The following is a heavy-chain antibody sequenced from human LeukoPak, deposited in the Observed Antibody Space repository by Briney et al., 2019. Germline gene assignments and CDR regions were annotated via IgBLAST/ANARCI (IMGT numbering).Heavy chain of an antibody. CDR1: GFPFSDYY. J-gene: IGHJ4*02. CDR3: ARWRSKGALGY. V-gene: IGHV3-11*06. D-gene: IGHD3-16*01. Sequence: GGSLRLSCAASGFPFSDYYMTWIRQVPGKRLEWVSYISTSSGFTKYADSVKGRFTISRDNAKNSLYLQMNSLRAEDTAVYYCARWRSKGALGYWGQGTLATVSS. CDR2: ISTSSGFT.